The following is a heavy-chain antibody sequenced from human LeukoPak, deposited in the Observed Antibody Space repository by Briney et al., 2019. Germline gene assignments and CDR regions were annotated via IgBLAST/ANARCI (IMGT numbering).Heavy chain of an antibody. D-gene: IGHD3-22*01. CDR3: ARGPNYYDSSGYYYFDY. V-gene: IGHV3-74*01. Sequence: GGSLRLSCAASGFTFSSYWMHWVRQAPGKGLVWVSRIDSEETITTYADSVKGRFTISRDNAKNTLFLQMNSLRAEDTAVYYCARGPNYYDSSGYYYFDYWGQGSLVTVSS. J-gene: IGHJ4*02. CDR2: IDSEETIT. CDR1: GFTFSSYW.